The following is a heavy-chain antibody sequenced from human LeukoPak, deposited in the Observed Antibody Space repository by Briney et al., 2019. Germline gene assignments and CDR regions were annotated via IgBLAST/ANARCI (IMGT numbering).Heavy chain of an antibody. V-gene: IGHV1-8*03. Sequence: ASVKVSCKASGYTFTSYDINWVRQATGQGLEWMGWMNPNSGNTGYAQKFQGRVTITRNTSISTAYMELSSLRSEDTAVYYCAREGKGAAAGTIDYWGQGTLVTVSS. CDR3: AREGKGAAAGTIDY. J-gene: IGHJ4*02. CDR2: MNPNSGNT. D-gene: IGHD6-13*01. CDR1: GYTFTSYD.